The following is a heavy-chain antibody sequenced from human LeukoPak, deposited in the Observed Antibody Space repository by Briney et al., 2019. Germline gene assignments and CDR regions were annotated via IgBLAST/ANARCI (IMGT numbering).Heavy chain of an antibody. CDR2: IYHSGST. J-gene: IGHJ4*02. D-gene: IGHD3-22*01. Sequence: SETLSLTCTVSGGSISSSSYSWSWIRQPPGKGLEWIGYIYHSGSTYYNPSLKSRVTISVDRSKNQFSLKLSSVTAADTAVYYCARGPNYYDSSGSPTKFDYWGQGTLVTVSS. CDR1: GGSISSSSYS. CDR3: ARGPNYYDSSGSPTKFDY. V-gene: IGHV4-30-2*01.